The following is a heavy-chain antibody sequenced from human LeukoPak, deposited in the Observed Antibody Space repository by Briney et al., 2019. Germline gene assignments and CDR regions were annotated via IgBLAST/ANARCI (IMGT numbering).Heavy chain of an antibody. CDR1: GFTFSSYS. Sequence: GGSLRLSCAASGFTFSSYSMNWVRQAPGKGLEWVSSISSSSSYIYYADSVKGRFTISRDNAKSSLYLQMNSLRAEDTAVYYCARDSGGYSYYYYYGMDVWGQGTTVTVSS. V-gene: IGHV3-21*01. D-gene: IGHD3-10*01. CDR2: ISSSSSYI. CDR3: ARDSGGYSYYYYYGMDV. J-gene: IGHJ6*02.